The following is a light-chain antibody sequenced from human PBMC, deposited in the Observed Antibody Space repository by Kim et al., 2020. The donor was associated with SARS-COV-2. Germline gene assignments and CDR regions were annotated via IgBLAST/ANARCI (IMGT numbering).Light chain of an antibody. CDR1: STSVGNQR. Sequence: PTATPTCPVNSTSVGNQRAAWLQQHQGHPPDLLSNGNNNRPSGSSERFSASRSGNTASLTITALQPEDEADYYCSAWDSSLSAWVFGGGTQLTVL. V-gene: IGLV10-54*04. CDR3: SAWDSSLSAWV. CDR2: GNN. J-gene: IGLJ3*02.